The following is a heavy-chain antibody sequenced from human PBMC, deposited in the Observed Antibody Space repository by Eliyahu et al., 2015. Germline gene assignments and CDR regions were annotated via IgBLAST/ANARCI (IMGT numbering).Heavy chain of an antibody. CDR2: INAGNGDT. CDR1: GYTFSNYA. Sequence: QVQLVQSGAEVKKPGASVKVSCKASGYTFSNYAMHWVRQAPGQRPWWMGWINAGNGDTKYSQKFQGRVTITRDTSASTAYMELSSLRSEDTAVYHCARHTDWNPNAFDIWGQGTMVTVSS. V-gene: IGHV1-3*01. CDR3: ARHTDWNPNAFDI. D-gene: IGHD1-1*01. J-gene: IGHJ3*02.